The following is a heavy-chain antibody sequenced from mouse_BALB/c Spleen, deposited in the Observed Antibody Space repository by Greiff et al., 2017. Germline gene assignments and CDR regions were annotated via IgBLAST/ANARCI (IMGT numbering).Heavy chain of an antibody. CDR2: ISSGGSYT. CDR3: ARHERRYDERNYAMDY. CDR1: GFTFSSYG. J-gene: IGHJ4*01. V-gene: IGHV5-6*01. Sequence: EVQGVESGGDLVKPGGSLKLSCAASGFTFSSYGMSWVRQTPDKRLEWVATISSGGSYTYYPDSVKGRFTISRDNAKNTLYLQMSSLKSEDTAMYYCARHERRYDERNYAMDYWGQGTSVTVSS. D-gene: IGHD2-14*01.